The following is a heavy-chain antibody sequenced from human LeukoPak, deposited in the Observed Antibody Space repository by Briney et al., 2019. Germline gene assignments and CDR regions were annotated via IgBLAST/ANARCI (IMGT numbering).Heavy chain of an antibody. Sequence: SETLSLTCAVYGGSFSGYYWSWIRQPPGKGLEWIGEIYHSGGTNYNPSLKSRVTISVDKSKNQFSLKLSSVTAADTAVYYCARDGMDSTPNYDYVWGSYRFFDICSWGQGTLVTVSS. CDR1: GGSFSGYY. CDR3: ARDGMDSTPNYDYVWGSYRFFDICS. CDR2: IYHSGGT. J-gene: IGHJ5*02. D-gene: IGHD3-16*02. V-gene: IGHV4-34*01.